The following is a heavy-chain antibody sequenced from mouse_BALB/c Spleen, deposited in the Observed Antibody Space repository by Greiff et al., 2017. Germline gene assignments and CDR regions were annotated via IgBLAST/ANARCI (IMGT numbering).Heavy chain of an antibody. D-gene: IGHD6-1*01. CDR2: ISSGGSYT. J-gene: IGHJ3*01. Sequence: EVKLMESGGGLVKPGGSLKLSCAASGFTFSSYTMSWVRQTPEKRLEWVATISSGGSYTYYPDSVKGRFTISRDNAKNTLYLQMSSLKSEDTAMYYCTRDGPSFAYWGQGTLVTVSA. V-gene: IGHV5-6-4*01. CDR3: TRDGPSFAY. CDR1: GFTFSSYT.